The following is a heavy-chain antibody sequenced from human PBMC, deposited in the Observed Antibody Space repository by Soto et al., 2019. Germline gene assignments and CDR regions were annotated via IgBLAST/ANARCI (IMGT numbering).Heavy chain of an antibody. V-gene: IGHV4-59*01. CDR3: ARDLATFFDY. Sequence: SETLSFTCSVSGGSISSYYWSWIRQPPGKGLEWIGYIYYSGSTNYNPSLKSRVTISVDTSKNQFSLKLSSVTAADTAVYYCARDLATFFDYWGQGTLVTVSS. D-gene: IGHD5-12*01. J-gene: IGHJ4*02. CDR2: IYYSGST. CDR1: GGSISSYY.